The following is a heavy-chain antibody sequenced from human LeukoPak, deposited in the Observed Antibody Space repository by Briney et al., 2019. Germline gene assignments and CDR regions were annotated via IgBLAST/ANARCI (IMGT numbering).Heavy chain of an antibody. CDR3: ARGTVVIGKHDAFDI. J-gene: IGHJ3*02. Sequence: SETLSLTCTVSGGSITSYYWSWIRQPAEKGLEWIGRIYTSGSTNYNPSLKSRVTMSVDMSKNQFSLKLSSVTAADTAVYHCARGTVVIGKHDAFDIWGQGTMVTVSS. D-gene: IGHD2-21*01. CDR2: IYTSGST. CDR1: GGSITSYY. V-gene: IGHV4-4*07.